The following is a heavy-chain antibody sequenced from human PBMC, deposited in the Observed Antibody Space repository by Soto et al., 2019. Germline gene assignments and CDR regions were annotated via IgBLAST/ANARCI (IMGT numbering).Heavy chain of an antibody. D-gene: IGHD6-19*01. J-gene: IGHJ6*02. CDR2: ISGSSTYT. CDR1: GFSFSDYY. CDR3: ARSVSGTEYYGLDV. Sequence: QVQLVESGGGLVKPGGSLRLSCAASGFSFSDYYMTWIRQAPGKGLEWVSYISGSSTYTKYADSVKGRFTISRDNAKNSLYLQMNSLRAEDTAVYYCARSVSGTEYYGLDVWGQGTTVTVSS. V-gene: IGHV3-11*05.